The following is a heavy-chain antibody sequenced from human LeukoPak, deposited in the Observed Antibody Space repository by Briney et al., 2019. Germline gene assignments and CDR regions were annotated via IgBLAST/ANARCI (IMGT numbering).Heavy chain of an antibody. CDR2: INPNSGGT. CDR1: GYTLTDYY. V-gene: IGHV1-2*02. D-gene: IGHD3-3*01. Sequence: ASVKVSCKASGYTLTDYYIHWVRQAPGQGLEWMGWINPNSGGTNYAQKFQGRVTMTRDTSISTAYMELSRLRSDDTAVYYCARDINYDFWSGYYPEAFDIWGQGTMVTASS. J-gene: IGHJ3*02. CDR3: ARDINYDFWSGYYPEAFDI.